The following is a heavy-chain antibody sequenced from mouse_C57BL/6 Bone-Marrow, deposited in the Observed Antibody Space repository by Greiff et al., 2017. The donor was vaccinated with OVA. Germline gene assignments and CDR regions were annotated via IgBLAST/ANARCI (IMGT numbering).Heavy chain of an antibody. J-gene: IGHJ1*03. CDR1: GYTFTSYW. CDR2: IYPGSGST. V-gene: IGHV1-55*01. CDR3: ARGYYGSSWYFDV. D-gene: IGHD1-1*01. Sequence: QVQLQQPGAELVKPGASVTMSCKASGYTFTSYWITWVKQRPGQGLEWIGDIYPGSGSTNYNEKFKSKATLTVDTSSSTDYMQLSSLTSEDSAVYYCARGYYGSSWYFDVWGTGTTVTVSA.